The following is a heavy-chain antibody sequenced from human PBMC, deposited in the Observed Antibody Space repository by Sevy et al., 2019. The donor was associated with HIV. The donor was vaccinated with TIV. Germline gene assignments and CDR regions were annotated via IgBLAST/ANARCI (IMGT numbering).Heavy chain of an antibody. CDR2: IWYDGSNK. CDR1: GFTFSSYG. J-gene: IGHJ6*02. Sequence: GGSLRLSCAASGFTFSSYGMHWVRQAPGKGLEWVAVIWYDGSNKYYADSVEGRFTISRDNSKNTVSLQMNSLGAEDTAIYYCAKRYCSTITCYDDDFWNPYYFYGLDVWGQGISVTVS. CDR3: AKRYCSTITCYDDDFWNPYYFYGLDV. D-gene: IGHD2-2*01. V-gene: IGHV3-33*06.